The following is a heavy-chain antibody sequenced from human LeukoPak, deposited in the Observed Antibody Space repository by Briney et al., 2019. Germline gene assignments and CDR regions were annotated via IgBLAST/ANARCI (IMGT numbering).Heavy chain of an antibody. CDR3: ARDPQHYYDSSGYYRALDY. CDR2: ISSSGSTI. Sequence: GGSLRLSCAASGFTFSSYEMNWVRQAPGKGLEWVSYISSSGSTIYYADSVKGRFTISRDNAKNSLYLQMNSLRAEDTAVYYCARDPQHYYDSSGYYRALDYWGQGTLATVSS. D-gene: IGHD3-22*01. V-gene: IGHV3-48*03. CDR1: GFTFSSYE. J-gene: IGHJ4*02.